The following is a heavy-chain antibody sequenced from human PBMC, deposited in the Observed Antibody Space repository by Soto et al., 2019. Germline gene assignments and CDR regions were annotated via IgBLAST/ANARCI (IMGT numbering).Heavy chain of an antibody. CDR3: ARERFASSGWYSYYYYYYGMDV. CDR1: GFTFSSYS. D-gene: IGHD6-19*01. CDR2: ISSSSSYI. J-gene: IGHJ6*02. Sequence: GGSLRLSCAASGFTFSSYSMNWVRQAPGKGLEWVSSISSSSSYIYYADSVKGRFTISRDNAKDSLYLQMNSLRAEDTAVYYCARERFASSGWYSYYYYYYGMDVWGQGTTVTVSS. V-gene: IGHV3-21*01.